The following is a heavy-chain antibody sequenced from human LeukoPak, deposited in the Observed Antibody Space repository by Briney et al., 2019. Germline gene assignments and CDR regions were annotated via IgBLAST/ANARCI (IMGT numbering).Heavy chain of an antibody. Sequence: ASVKVSCKASGYTFTGYYMHWVRQAPGQGLEWMGWINPNSGGTNYAQKFQGRVTMTRDTSISTAYMELSRLRSDDTAVYYCARAATVTPYYFDYWGQGTLVPVSS. CDR3: ARAATVTPYYFDY. V-gene: IGHV1-2*02. J-gene: IGHJ4*02. D-gene: IGHD4-17*01. CDR2: INPNSGGT. CDR1: GYTFTGYY.